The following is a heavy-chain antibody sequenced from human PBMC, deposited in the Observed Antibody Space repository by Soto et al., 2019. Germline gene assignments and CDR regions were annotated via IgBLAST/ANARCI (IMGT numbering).Heavy chain of an antibody. CDR1: GYTFTSYD. Sequence: QVPLVQSGAEVKKPGASVKVSCKASGYTFTSYDINWVRQATGQGLEWMGWMNPNSGNTGYAQKFQGRVTMTRNTSISTAYMELSSLRSEDTAVYYCARVVRNDYGDYVPGDYYYYYYMDVWGKGTTVTVSS. V-gene: IGHV1-8*01. CDR3: ARVVRNDYGDYVPGDYYYYYYMDV. D-gene: IGHD4-17*01. CDR2: MNPNSGNT. J-gene: IGHJ6*03.